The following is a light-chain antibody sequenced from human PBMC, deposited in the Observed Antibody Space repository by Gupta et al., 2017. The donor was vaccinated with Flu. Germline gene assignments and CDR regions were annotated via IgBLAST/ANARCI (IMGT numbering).Light chain of an antibody. CDR2: EDN. J-gene: IGLJ2*01. Sequence: FMLTQPHSVSESPGKTVTISCPRSSGSIASNFVRWYQQRPDSSPTTVIFEDNQRPSGVPDRFSGSIDSSSNSASLTISGLKTEDEADYYCQSSDSTDYVVFGGGAKLTVL. V-gene: IGLV6-57*01. CDR3: QSSDSTDYVV. CDR1: SGSIASNF.